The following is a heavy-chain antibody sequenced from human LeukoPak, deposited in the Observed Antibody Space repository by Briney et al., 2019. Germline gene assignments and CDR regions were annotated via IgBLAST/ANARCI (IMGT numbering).Heavy chain of an antibody. CDR2: ISASGTSP. CDR3: AKGSIMLWV. D-gene: IGHD2-8*01. Sequence: QPGGSLRLSCAASGFTFNTYAMSWVRQAPGKGLEWVSSISASGTSPYYTDSVKGRFTISRDTSKNTLSLQMNSLRVDDTAVYYCAKGSIMLWVGGQGTLVTVSS. J-gene: IGHJ4*02. CDR1: GFTFNTYA. V-gene: IGHV3-23*01.